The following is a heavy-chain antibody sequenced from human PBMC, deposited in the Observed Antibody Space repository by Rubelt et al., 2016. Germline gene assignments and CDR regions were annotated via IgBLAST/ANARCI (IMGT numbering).Heavy chain of an antibody. CDR1: GYTFTSHG. J-gene: IGHJ4*02. CDR2: ISGYNGNT. Sequence: QVQLMQSGVEVKKPGASVRVSCKASGYTFTSHGLSWVRQAPGQGLEWMGWISGYNGNTNYAEKFQGRVIMATDTSTNTASMELRSLTADDTAVYYCARDVAYYDSSGHYGDYWGQGTLVTVSS. V-gene: IGHV1-18*01. CDR3: ARDVAYYDSSGHYGDY. D-gene: IGHD3-22*01.